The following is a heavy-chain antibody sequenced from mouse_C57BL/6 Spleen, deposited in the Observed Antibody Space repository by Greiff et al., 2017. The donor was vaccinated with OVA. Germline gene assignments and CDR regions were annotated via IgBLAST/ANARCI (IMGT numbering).Heavy chain of an antibody. D-gene: IGHD2-1*01. CDR3: ARRGNRDYFDY. CDR2: INPSTGGT. J-gene: IGHJ2*01. CDR1: GYSFTGYY. V-gene: IGHV1-42*01. Sequence: EVQLVESGPELVKPGASVKISCKASGYSFTGYYMNWVKQSPEKSLEWIGEINPSTGGTTYNQKFKAKATLTVDKSSSTAYMQLKSLTSEDSAVYYCARRGNRDYFDYWGQGTTLTVSS.